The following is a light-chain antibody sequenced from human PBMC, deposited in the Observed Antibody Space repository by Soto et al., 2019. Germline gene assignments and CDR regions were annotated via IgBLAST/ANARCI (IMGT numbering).Light chain of an antibody. Sequence: QSALTQPASVSGSPGQSITISCTGTSADVGGYNFVSWYQQHPGEGPKLIIYEVTNRPSGVSDRFSGSKSGYTASLTISGLQADDEGDFYCSSYSSNSTPVFGGGTKLTVL. J-gene: IGLJ3*02. CDR1: SADVGGYNF. CDR2: EVT. CDR3: SSYSSNSTPV. V-gene: IGLV2-14*01.